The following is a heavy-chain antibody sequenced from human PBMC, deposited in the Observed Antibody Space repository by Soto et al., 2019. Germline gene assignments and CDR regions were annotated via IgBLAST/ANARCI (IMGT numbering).Heavy chain of an antibody. V-gene: IGHV1-18*01. CDR2: ISADNGNT. J-gene: IGHJ6*02. CDR3: ARCIQQDYYYGMDV. CDR1: GYTFYSHS. D-gene: IGHD5-18*01. Sequence: ASVKVSCKASGYTFYSHSISWVRQAPGQGLEWMGRISADNGNTNYAQKFRGRVTMTTDTSTSTVYMELRNLRSDDTAVYYCARCIQQDYYYGMDVWGQGTTVTVSS.